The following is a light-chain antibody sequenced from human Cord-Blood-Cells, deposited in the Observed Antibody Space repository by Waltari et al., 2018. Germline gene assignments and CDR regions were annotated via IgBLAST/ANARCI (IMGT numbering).Light chain of an antibody. CDR1: SSHFCGYNL. V-gene: IGLV2-14*01. CDR2: DVS. Sequence: QPALTQPASVPEPPVQSFTLSCPGPSSHFCGYNLVSGYQQHPGKAPKLMIYDVSNRPSGVSNRFSGSKSGNTASRTISGLQAEDEADYYCSSYTSSSTLVFGTGTKVTVL. J-gene: IGLJ1*01. CDR3: SSYTSSSTLV.